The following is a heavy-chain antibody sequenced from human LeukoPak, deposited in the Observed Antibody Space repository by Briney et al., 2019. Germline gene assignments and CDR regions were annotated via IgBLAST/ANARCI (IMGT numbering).Heavy chain of an antibody. V-gene: IGHV1-2*02. CDR3: AISTVTTSYDAFDI. J-gene: IGHJ3*02. CDR2: INPNSGGT. CDR1: GYTFTGYY. D-gene: IGHD4-17*01. Sequence: ASVKVSCKASGYTFTGYYMHWVRQAPGQGLEWMGWINPNSGGTNYAQKFQGRVTMTRDTSISTAYMELSGLRSDDTAVYYCAISTVTTSYDAFDIWGQGTMVTVSS.